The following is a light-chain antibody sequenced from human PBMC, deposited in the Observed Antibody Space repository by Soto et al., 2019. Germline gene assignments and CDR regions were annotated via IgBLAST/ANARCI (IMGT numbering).Light chain of an antibody. CDR1: SSDVGGYNY. CDR2: DVS. Sequence: QSVLTQPASVSGSPGQSITISCTGTSSDVGGYNYVSWYQQHPVKAPKLIIYDVSSRPSGVSTRFSGSKSGNTASLTISGLQAEDEADYYCKSYTRSSTRYVFGTGTKVTVL. J-gene: IGLJ1*01. V-gene: IGLV2-14*01. CDR3: KSYTRSSTRYV.